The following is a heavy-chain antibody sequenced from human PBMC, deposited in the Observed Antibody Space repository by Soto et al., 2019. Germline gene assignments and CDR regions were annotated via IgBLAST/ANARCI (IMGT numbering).Heavy chain of an antibody. CDR2: INPNSGGT. CDR1: GYTFTGYY. V-gene: IGHV1-2*02. Sequence: VASVKVSCKASGYTFTGYYIHWVRQAPGQGLEWMGWINPNSGGTKYPQKFQGRVTMTRDTSIRTVYMSLTGLKSDDTAVYFCAKALAKGGGSAGFDYWGQGTLVTVSS. D-gene: IGHD2-15*01. CDR3: AKALAKGGGSAGFDY. J-gene: IGHJ4*02.